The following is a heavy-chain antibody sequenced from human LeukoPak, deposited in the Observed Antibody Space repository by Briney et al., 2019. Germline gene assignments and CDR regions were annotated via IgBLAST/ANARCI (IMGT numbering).Heavy chain of an antibody. D-gene: IGHD3-3*01. Sequence: GASVKVSCKASGGTFSSYAISWVRQAPGQGLEWMGGIIPIFGTANYAQKFQGRVTITADESTSTAYMELSSLRSEDTAVYYCASTYDFWSGYYTAYYYYMDVWGKGTTVTVSS. V-gene: IGHV1-69*13. CDR1: GGTFSSYA. CDR3: ASTYDFWSGYYTAYYYYMDV. J-gene: IGHJ6*03. CDR2: IIPIFGTA.